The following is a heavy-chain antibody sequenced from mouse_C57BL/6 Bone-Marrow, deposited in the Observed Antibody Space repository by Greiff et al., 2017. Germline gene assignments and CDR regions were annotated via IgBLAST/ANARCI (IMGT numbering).Heavy chain of an antibody. Sequence: EVQLQESGPELVKPGASVKIPCKASGYTFTDYNMDWVKQSHGKSLEWIGDINPNNGGTIYNQKFKGKATLTVDTSSSTAYMQLSSLTSEDSAVYYCARWGTTVPFAYWGQGTLVTVSA. CDR3: ARWGTTVPFAY. D-gene: IGHD1-1*01. CDR1: GYTFTDYN. J-gene: IGHJ3*01. V-gene: IGHV1-18*01. CDR2: INPNNGGT.